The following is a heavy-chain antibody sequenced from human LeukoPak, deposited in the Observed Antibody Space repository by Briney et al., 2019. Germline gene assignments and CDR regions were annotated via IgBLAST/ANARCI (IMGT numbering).Heavy chain of an antibody. CDR1: GFTFSSYA. CDR3: AKGLRGYYYGYGIDC. Sequence: GGSLRLSCAASGFTFSSYAMSWVRQAPGKGLEWVSGISGSGGSTYYADSVKGRFTISRDNSRNTLYLQMNSPRAEDTAVYYCAKGLRGYYYGYGIDCWGQGTLVTVSS. V-gene: IGHV3-23*01. CDR2: ISGSGGST. D-gene: IGHD3-10*01. J-gene: IGHJ4*02.